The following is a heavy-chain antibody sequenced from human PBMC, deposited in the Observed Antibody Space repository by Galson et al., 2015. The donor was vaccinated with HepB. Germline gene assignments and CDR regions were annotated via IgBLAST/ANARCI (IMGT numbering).Heavy chain of an antibody. V-gene: IGHV4-34*01. CDR2: INHSGST. CDR3: ARGHPRRDIVVVPAARGHDY. CDR1: GGSFSGYY. Sequence: TLSLTCAVYGGSFSGYYWSWIRQPPGKGLEWIGEINHSGSTNYNPSLKSRVTISVDTSKNQFSLKLSSVTAADTAVYYCARGHPRRDIVVVPAARGHDYWGQGTLVTVFS. J-gene: IGHJ4*02. D-gene: IGHD2-2*01.